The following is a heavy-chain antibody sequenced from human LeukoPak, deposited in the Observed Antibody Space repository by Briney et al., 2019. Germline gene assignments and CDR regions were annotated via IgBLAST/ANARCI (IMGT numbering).Heavy chain of an antibody. CDR1: GGTFSSYA. J-gene: IGHJ4*02. CDR2: IIPIFGTA. CDR3: ARLYCSSTSCLLDY. D-gene: IGHD2-2*01. Sequence: GASVKVSCKASGGTFSSYAISWVRQAPGQGLEWMGGIIPIFGTANYAQKFQGRVMITADESTSTAYMELSSLRSEDTAVYYCARLYCSSTSCLLDYWGQGTLVTVSS. V-gene: IGHV1-69*13.